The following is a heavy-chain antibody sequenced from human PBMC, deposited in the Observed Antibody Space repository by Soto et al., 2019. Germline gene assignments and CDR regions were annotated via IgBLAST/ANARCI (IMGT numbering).Heavy chain of an antibody. CDR2: ISPFNGNT. Sequence: ASVKVSCKSSGYPFTHYGITWIRQAPGQGLEWMGWISPFNGNTNYGQTLQGRVTLTTETSTSTVYMELRSLRSDDTAVYYCARDPRGAMTDYYYYGMDVWGQGTTVTVSS. CDR1: GYPFTHYG. D-gene: IGHD2-2*01. V-gene: IGHV1-18*01. J-gene: IGHJ6*02. CDR3: ARDPRGAMTDYYYYGMDV.